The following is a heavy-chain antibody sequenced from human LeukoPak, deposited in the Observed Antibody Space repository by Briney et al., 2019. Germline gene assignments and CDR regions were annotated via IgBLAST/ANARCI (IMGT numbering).Heavy chain of an antibody. CDR2: IKPDGSEK. Sequence: GGSLRLSCAASGFTFRSYWMAWVRQAPGKGLEWVANIKPDGSEKYSVDSVKGRFTISRDNAKNSLYLQMNSLRAEDTAVYHCVREEGTFDHWGQGTLVTVSS. J-gene: IGHJ4*02. D-gene: IGHD3-10*01. CDR1: GFTFRSYW. CDR3: VREEGTFDH. V-gene: IGHV3-7*01.